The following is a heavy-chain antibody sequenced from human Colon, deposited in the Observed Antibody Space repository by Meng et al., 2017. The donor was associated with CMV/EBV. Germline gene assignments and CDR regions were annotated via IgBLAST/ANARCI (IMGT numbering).Heavy chain of an antibody. CDR1: VFSLSTHGVS. CDR2: IYWDDDK. D-gene: IGHD6-13*01. CDR3: ALPKGNY. Sequence: LTLTCTFSVFSLSTHGVSVVWIRQPPGKALEWLALIYWDDDKRYRSSLKSRLTITKDTSKNQVVLTMSNMDHLDTATYYCALPKGNYWGQGILVTVSS. V-gene: IGHV2-5*02. J-gene: IGHJ4*02.